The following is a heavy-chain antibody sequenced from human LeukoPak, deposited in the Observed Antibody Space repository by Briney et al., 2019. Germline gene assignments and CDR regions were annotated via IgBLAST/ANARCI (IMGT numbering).Heavy chain of an antibody. CDR2: ISAYNGNT. J-gene: IGHJ5*02. CDR3: ARGIVGATRSNWFDP. V-gene: IGHV1-18*01. D-gene: IGHD1-26*01. Sequence: ASVKVSCKASGYIFTSYGISWVRQAPGQGLEWMGWISAYNGNTNYAQKLQGRVTMTTDTSTSTAYMELRSLRSDDTAVYYCARGIVGATRSNWFDPWGQGTLLTVSS. CDR1: GYIFTSYG.